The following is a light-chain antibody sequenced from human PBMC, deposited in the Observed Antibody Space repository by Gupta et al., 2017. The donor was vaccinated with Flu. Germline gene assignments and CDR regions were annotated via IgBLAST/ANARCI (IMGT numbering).Light chain of an antibody. V-gene: IGKV3-15*01. CDR3: QHYYNWPPYT. Sequence: EIVMTQSPATLSVSPGERATLSCWASQTVVTNLAWYQQKPGQAPRLLIYDASTRATGIPARFGGSGSGTEFTLTISSLRSEDSAVYYCQHYYNWPPYTFGQGTTLEIK. J-gene: IGKJ2*01. CDR1: QTVVTN. CDR2: DAS.